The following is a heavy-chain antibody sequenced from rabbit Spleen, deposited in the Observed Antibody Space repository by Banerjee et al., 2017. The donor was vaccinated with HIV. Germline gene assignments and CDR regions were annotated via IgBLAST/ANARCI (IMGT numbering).Heavy chain of an antibody. CDR3: ARETAASFSSYGMDL. D-gene: IGHD4-2*01. V-gene: IGHV1S40*01. J-gene: IGHJ6*01. Sequence: QSLEESGGDLVKPGASLTLTCTASGVSFSFNSYMCWVRQAPGKGLEWIACIDIGSSGFTYFASWAKGRFTISKTSSTTVSLKMTSLTAADTATYFWARETAASFSSYGMDLWGQGTRVPVS. CDR2: IDIGSSGFT. CDR1: GVSFSFNSY.